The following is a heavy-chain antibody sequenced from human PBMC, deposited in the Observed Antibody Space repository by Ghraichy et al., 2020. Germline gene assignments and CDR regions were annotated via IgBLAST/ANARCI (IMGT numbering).Heavy chain of an antibody. Sequence: SCTVSSGSMSYYYWSWIRQPPGKGLEWIGYISYSGSATYNPSLKRPVTISVDTSKNQFSLKLSSVTAADTAVYYCARTGGTNYIDWYFDLWGRGTLVTVSS. CDR1: SGSMSYYY. V-gene: IGHV4-59*01. D-gene: IGHD1-26*01. CDR3: ARTGGTNYIDWYFDL. CDR2: ISYSGSA. J-gene: IGHJ2*01.